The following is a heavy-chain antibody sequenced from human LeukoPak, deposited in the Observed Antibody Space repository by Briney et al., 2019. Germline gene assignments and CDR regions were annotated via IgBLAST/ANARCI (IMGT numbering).Heavy chain of an antibody. CDR2: INAGNGNT. CDR3: ARVNDSLITMIVGGFDY. Sequence: ASVKVSCKASGYTFTSYAMHWVRQAPGQRLEWMGWINAGNGNTKYSQKFQGRVTITRDTSASTAYMELSSLRSEDTAVYYCARVNDSLITMIVGGFDYWGQGTLVTVSS. J-gene: IGHJ4*02. V-gene: IGHV1-3*01. D-gene: IGHD3-22*01. CDR1: GYTFTSYA.